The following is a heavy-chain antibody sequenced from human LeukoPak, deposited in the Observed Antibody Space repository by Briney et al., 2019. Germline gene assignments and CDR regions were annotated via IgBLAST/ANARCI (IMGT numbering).Heavy chain of an antibody. Sequence: GGSLRLSCVASGFTVSSYWVSWVRQAPGKGLEWVANIKQDGSEKYYVDSVKGRFTISRDNAKNSLYLQMNSLRAEDTAVYYCARENYGSSGSFDSWGQGTLVTVSS. D-gene: IGHD3-22*01. CDR2: IKQDGSEK. J-gene: IGHJ4*02. CDR1: GFTVSSYW. CDR3: ARENYGSSGSFDS. V-gene: IGHV3-7*01.